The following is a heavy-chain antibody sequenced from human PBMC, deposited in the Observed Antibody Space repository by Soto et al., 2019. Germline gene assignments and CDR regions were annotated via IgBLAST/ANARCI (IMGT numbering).Heavy chain of an antibody. D-gene: IGHD2-8*01. CDR2: INHSGST. J-gene: IGHJ6*03. V-gene: IGHV4-34*01. CDR3: ARGRGYCTNGVCYCYYYYMDV. Sequence: SETLSLTCAVYGGSFSGYYWSWIRQPPGKGLEWIGEINHSGSTNYNPSLKSRVTISVDTSKNQFSLKLSSVTAADTAVYYCARGRGYCTNGVCYCYYYYMDVWGKGTTVTVSS. CDR1: GGSFSGYY.